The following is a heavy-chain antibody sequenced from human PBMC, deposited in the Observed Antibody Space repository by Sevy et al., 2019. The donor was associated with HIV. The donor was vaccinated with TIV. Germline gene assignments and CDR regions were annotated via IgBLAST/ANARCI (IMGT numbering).Heavy chain of an antibody. V-gene: IGHV3-43*01. CDR1: GFTFDDYT. Sequence: GGSLRLSCAASGFTFDDYTMHWVRQAPGKGLEWVSLISWDGGSTYYADSVKGRFTISRDNSKNSLYLQMNSLRTEDTALYCCAKDMGAISSSGWYPPFDYWGQGTLVTVSS. J-gene: IGHJ4*02. CDR2: ISWDGGST. D-gene: IGHD6-19*01. CDR3: AKDMGAISSSGWYPPFDY.